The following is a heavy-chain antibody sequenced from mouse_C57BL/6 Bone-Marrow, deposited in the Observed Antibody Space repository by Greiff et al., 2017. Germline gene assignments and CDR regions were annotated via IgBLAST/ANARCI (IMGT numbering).Heavy chain of an antibody. J-gene: IGHJ1*03. V-gene: IGHV3-6*01. CDR3: ASAEGYFDV. CDR1: GYSITSGYY. Sequence: VQLKESGPGLVKPSQSLSLTCSVTGYSITSGYYWNWIRQFPGNKLEWMGYISYDGSNNYNPSLKNRISITRDTSKNQFFLKLNSVTTEDTATYYCASAEGYFDVWGTGTTVTVSS. CDR2: ISYDGSN.